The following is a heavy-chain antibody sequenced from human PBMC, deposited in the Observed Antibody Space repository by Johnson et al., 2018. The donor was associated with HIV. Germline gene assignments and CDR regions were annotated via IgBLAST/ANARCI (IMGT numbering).Heavy chain of an antibody. D-gene: IGHD6-13*01. CDR2: ISYDGSNK. Sequence: QVQLVESGGGVVQPGRSLRLSCAASGFTFSSYAMHWVRQAPGKGLEWVTLISYDGSNKYYADSVKGRFTISRDNSKNTLYLQMNSLRAEDTAVYYCASPQGIAAHAFDIWGQGTMVTVSS. CDR3: ASPQGIAAHAFDI. CDR1: GFTFSSYA. J-gene: IGHJ3*02. V-gene: IGHV3-30-3*01.